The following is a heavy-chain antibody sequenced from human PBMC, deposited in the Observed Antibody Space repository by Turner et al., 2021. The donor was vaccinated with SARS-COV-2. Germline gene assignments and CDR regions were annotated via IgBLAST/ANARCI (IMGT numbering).Heavy chain of an antibody. CDR1: GFTFSSYG. Sequence: QVQLVESGGGVVQPGRSLRTSCAASGFTFSSYGMTWVRQAPGKGLEWVAVIWYDGSNKYYADSVKGRITISRDNSKNTLYLQMNSLRAEDTAVYYCAREAPGPMAFFDYWGQGTLVTVSS. CDR2: IWYDGSNK. D-gene: IGHD2-8*01. V-gene: IGHV3-33*01. J-gene: IGHJ4*02. CDR3: AREAPGPMAFFDY.